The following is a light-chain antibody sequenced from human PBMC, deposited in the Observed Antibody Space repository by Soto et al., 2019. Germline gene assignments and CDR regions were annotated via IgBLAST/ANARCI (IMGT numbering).Light chain of an antibody. J-gene: IGKJ4*01. Sequence: DIVMTQSPDSLAVSLGETATINCKSSQSVLYSSNNKNYLAWYQQKPGQPPKLLIYWASTRDSGVPDRFSGSGSGTDFTLTISSLQAEDGAVYYCQQYYSNALTFGGGTKVEIK. V-gene: IGKV4-1*01. CDR2: WAS. CDR3: QQYYSNALT. CDR1: QSVLYSSNNKNY.